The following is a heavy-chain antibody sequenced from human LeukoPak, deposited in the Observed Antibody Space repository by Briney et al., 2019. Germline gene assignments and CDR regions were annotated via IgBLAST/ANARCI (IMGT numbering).Heavy chain of an antibody. CDR3: ARTTVGTNDWLFDT. J-gene: IGHJ3*02. D-gene: IGHD6-13*01. CDR1: GDAVISGRFY. V-gene: IGHV4-61*01. Sequence: PSETLSHTCTVSGDAVISGRFYWSWVRQTPGKGLEWIGCIYYNEKTKYNTALESRVTISLDKSKNQFSMRLTSVTAADTAIYYCARTTVGTNDWLFDTWGQGTLVPVSS. CDR2: IYYNEKT.